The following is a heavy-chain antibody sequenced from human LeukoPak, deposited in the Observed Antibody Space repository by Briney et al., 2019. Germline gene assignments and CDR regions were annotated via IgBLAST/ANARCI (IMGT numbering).Heavy chain of an antibody. Sequence: AESLKISCHASDYPFTAYLLCWGRPIGGKGLRWGGIIHPGDYDTRYSPSFQGQVTISADKSITTAYLQWSSLKASDTAMYYCGRHQHSGSYGAFDIWGQGTMVTVSS. J-gene: IGHJ3*02. V-gene: IGHV5-51*01. CDR2: IHPGDYDT. D-gene: IGHD1-26*01. CDR1: DYPFTAYL. CDR3: GRHQHSGSYGAFDI.